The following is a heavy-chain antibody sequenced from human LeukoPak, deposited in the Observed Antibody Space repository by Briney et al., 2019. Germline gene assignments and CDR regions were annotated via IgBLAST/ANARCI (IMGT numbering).Heavy chain of an antibody. V-gene: IGHV3-21*01. D-gene: IGHD2-15*01. CDR3: ARDQDVYCSGGSCTSFDI. CDR1: GFTFSTYS. CDR2: ISSSSSYI. Sequence: GGSLRLSCAASGFTFSTYSMNWVRQAPGKGLEWVSSISSSSSYIYYADSVQGRFTISRDNAKNSLYLQMNSLRAEDTAVYYCARDQDVYCSGGSCTSFDIWGQGTMVTVSS. J-gene: IGHJ3*02.